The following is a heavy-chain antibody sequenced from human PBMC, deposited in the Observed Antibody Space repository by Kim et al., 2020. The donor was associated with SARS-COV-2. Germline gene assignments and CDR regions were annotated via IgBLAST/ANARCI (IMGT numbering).Heavy chain of an antibody. D-gene: IGHD6-19*01. CDR1: GFTFSNYW. J-gene: IGHJ4*02. CDR2: IKEDGSAK. CDR3: ATQAWLSFDS. Sequence: GGSLRLSCATSGFTFSNYWLSWVRQAPGKGLEWVAYIKEDGSAKEYVDSVKGRFTISRDNAKNSLYLQMNSLRAEDTAVYYCATQAWLSFDSWGQGALVTVSS. V-gene: IGHV3-7*01.